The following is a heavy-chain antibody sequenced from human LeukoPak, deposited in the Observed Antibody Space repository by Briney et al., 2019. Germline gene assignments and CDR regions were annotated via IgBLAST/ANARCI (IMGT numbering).Heavy chain of an antibody. Sequence: GSLRLSCAASGFTFTSYAMHWVRQAPGQRLEWMGWINAGNGNTKYSQKFQGRVTITRDTSASTAYMELSSLRSEDTAVYYCARVVILTGIMDVWGQGTTVTVSS. CDR3: ARVVILTGIMDV. D-gene: IGHD3-9*01. CDR2: INAGNGNT. J-gene: IGHJ6*02. V-gene: IGHV1-3*01. CDR1: GFTFTSYA.